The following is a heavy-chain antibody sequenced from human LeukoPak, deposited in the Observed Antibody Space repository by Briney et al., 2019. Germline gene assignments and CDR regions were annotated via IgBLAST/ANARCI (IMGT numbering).Heavy chain of an antibody. Sequence: SETLSLTCAVYGGSFSGYYWSWIRQPPGKGLEWIGYIYYSGSTNYDPSLKSRVTISVDTSKNQFSLKLSSVTAADTAVYYCASWGSSGWSDYFDYWGQGTLVTVSS. J-gene: IGHJ4*02. CDR1: GGSFSGYY. V-gene: IGHV4-59*08. CDR3: ASWGSSGWSDYFDY. CDR2: IYYSGST. D-gene: IGHD6-19*01.